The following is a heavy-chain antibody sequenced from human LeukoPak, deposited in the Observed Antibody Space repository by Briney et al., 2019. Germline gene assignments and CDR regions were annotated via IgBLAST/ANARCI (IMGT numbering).Heavy chain of an antibody. Sequence: GGSLRLSCAASGFTFSGSAIHWVRQSSGKGLGWGGQIVKKDNGCTTATAYAASVKGRFTISRDDSMNTAYLQMRSLKTEDTALYYCTRDSGTYNWFDPWGQGTLVTVSS. CDR1: GFTFSGSA. D-gene: IGHD1-26*01. CDR3: TRDSGTYNWFDP. V-gene: IGHV3-73*01. J-gene: IGHJ5*02. CDR2: IVKKDNGCTTAT.